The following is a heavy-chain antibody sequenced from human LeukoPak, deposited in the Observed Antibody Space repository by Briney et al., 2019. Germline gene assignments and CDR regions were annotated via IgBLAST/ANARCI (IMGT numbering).Heavy chain of an antibody. CDR1: GGSISSTYDH. J-gene: IGHJ4*02. CDR3: ARRLHYFDY. CDR2: IRYSGTT. V-gene: IGHV4-39*01. D-gene: IGHD2-21*02. Sequence: SETLSLTCTVSGGSISSTYDHWDWIRQPPGKGLEWMGSIRYSGTTYYNPSLKGRVTIFVDTSNNQFSLRLRSVTAADTAVYYCARRLHYFDYWGQGSLVTVSS.